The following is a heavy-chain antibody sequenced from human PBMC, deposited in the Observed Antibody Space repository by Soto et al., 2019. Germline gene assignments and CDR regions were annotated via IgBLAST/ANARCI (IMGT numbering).Heavy chain of an antibody. Sequence: SETLSLTCTVSGGSISSGDYYWCWIRQPPGKGLEWIGYVYYSGSTYYNPSLESRVTISVDKSKNQFSLKLMSLSAADTAVYYCGRLEGLATISYYFDYWGQGALVTVSS. J-gene: IGHJ4*02. CDR1: GGSISSGDYY. V-gene: IGHV4-30-4*01. CDR3: GRLEGLATISYYFDY. D-gene: IGHD3-9*01. CDR2: VYYSGST.